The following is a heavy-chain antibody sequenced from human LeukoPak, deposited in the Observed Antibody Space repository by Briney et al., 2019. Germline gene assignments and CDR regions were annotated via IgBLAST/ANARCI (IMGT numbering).Heavy chain of an antibody. D-gene: IGHD3-22*01. CDR2: IIPIFGTA. V-gene: IGHV1-69*01. CDR1: GGTFSSYA. J-gene: IGHJ3*01. Sequence: SVKVSCKASGGTFSSYAISWVRQAPGQGLEWMGGIIPIFGTANYAQKFQGRVTITADESTSTAYMELSSLRSEDTAVYYCARQGGTLIAVVKVALDVWGQGTMVTVSS. CDR3: ARQGGTLIAVVKVALDV.